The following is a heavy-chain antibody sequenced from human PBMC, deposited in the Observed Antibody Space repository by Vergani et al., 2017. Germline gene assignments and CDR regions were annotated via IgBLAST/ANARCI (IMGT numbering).Heavy chain of an antibody. Sequence: QVQLQESGPGLVKPSETLSLTCAVSGYSISSGYYWGWIRQPPGKGLEWLGSIYHSVSTYYNPSLKSRVTISVDTSKNQFSLKLSSVTTAATAVYYCARGPGLTQWLVRWFDPWGQGTLVTVSS. CDR1: GYSISSGYY. J-gene: IGHJ5*02. V-gene: IGHV4-38-2*01. CDR2: IYHSVST. CDR3: ARGPGLTQWLVRWFDP. D-gene: IGHD6-19*01.